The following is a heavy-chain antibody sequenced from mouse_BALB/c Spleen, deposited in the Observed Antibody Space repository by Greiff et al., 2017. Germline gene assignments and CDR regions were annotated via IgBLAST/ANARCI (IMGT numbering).Heavy chain of an antibody. V-gene: IGHV5-9-4*01. Sequence: EVMLVESGGGLVKPGGSLKLSCAASGFTFSSYAMSWVRQSPEKRLEWVAEISSGGSYTYYPDTVPGRFTISRDNAKNTLYLEMSSLRSEDTAMYYCASGYDWFAYWGQGTLVTVSA. CDR3: ASGYDWFAY. D-gene: IGHD2-14*01. J-gene: IGHJ3*01. CDR2: ISSGGSYT. CDR1: GFTFSSYA.